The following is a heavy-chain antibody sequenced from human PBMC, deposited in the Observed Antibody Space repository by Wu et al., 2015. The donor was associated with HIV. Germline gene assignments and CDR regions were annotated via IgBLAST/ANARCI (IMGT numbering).Heavy chain of an antibody. CDR2: INPNSGGT. D-gene: IGHD3-10*01. CDR3: ARDWEEVIWFGESWFDP. V-gene: IGHV1-2*02. J-gene: IGHJ5*02. Sequence: QVQLVQSGAEVKKPGASVKVSCKASGYTFTGYYMHWVRQAPGQGLEWMGWINPNSGGTNYAQKFQGRVTMTRDTSISTAYMELSRLRSDDTAVYYCARDWEEVIWFGESWFDPWGQGTLVTVSS. CDR1: GYTFTGYY.